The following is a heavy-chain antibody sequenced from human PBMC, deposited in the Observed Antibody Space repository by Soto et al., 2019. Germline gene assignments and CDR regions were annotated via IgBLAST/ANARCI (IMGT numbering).Heavy chain of an antibody. CDR3: ARVALRSDFWSGYDLDY. CDR1: GGTFSSYA. D-gene: IGHD3-3*01. V-gene: IGHV1-69*13. J-gene: IGHJ4*02. CDR2: IIPIFGTA. Sequence: GASVKVSCKASGGTFSSYAISWVRQAPGQGLEWMGGIIPIFGTANYAQKFQGRVTITADESTSTAYMELSSLRSEDTAVYYCARVALRSDFWSGYDLDYWGQGTLVTVSS.